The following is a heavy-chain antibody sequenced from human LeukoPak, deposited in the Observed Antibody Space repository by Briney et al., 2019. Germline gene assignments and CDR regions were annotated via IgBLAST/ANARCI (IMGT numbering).Heavy chain of an antibody. CDR2: IKQDGSKK. CDR1: GFTFSSYW. D-gene: IGHD6-13*01. V-gene: IGHV3-7*01. CDR3: ARDSSSWYGYYYYMDV. J-gene: IGHJ6*03. Sequence: PGGSLRLSCAASGFTFSSYWMSWVRQAPGKGLEWVANIKQDGSKKYYVDSVKGRFTISRDNAKNSLYLQMNSLRAEDTAVYYCARDSSSWYGYYYYMDVWGKGTTVTVSS.